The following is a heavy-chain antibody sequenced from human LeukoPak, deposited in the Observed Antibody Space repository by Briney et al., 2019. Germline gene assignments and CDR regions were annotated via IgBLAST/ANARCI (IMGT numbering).Heavy chain of an antibody. CDR1: GFTFSSYE. CDR3: VREGGLNYGTR. CDR2: ISSCGSIT. D-gene: IGHD5-18*01. Sequence: GGSLRLSCAASGFTFSSYEMNWVRQAPGKGLEWVSYISSCGSITYYADSVKGRFTISRDNAKNSLYLQMNSLRAEDTAVYYCVREGGLNYGTRWGQGTLVTVSS. J-gene: IGHJ4*02. V-gene: IGHV3-48*03.